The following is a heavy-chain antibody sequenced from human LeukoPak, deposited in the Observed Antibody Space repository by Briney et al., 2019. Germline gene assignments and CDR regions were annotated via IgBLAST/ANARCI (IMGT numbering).Heavy chain of an antibody. Sequence: GGSLRLSFAASGFTVVSYCTDWGRQAPGKGLVWVSRINTDGSSTSYADSVKGRFTISRDNAKNTLYLQMNSLRAEDTAVYYGARASARGNYYDSSCYPYWGQGTLVTVSS. CDR3: ARASARGNYYDSSCYPY. CDR2: INTDGSST. V-gene: IGHV3-74*01. CDR1: GFTVVSYC. D-gene: IGHD3-22*01. J-gene: IGHJ4*02.